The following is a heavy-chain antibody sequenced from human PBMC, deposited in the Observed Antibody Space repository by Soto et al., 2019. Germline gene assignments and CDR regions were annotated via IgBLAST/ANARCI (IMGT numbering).Heavy chain of an antibody. D-gene: IGHD3-22*01. CDR1: GFSLNDYG. CDR3: AKSNRGAYDTPDF. J-gene: IGHJ4*02. V-gene: IGHV3-30*18. CDR2: ISYDGRNK. Sequence: PGESLKISCAASGFSLNDYGMHWVRQPPGKGLEWVADISYDGRNKYYTDSVRGRFTISRDISKGTLYLQMNSLRPEDTAVYYCAKSNRGAYDTPDFWGQGTPVTVSS.